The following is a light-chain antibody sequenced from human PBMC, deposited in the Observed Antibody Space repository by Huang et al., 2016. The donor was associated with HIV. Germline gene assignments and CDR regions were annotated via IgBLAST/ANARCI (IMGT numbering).Light chain of an antibody. CDR3: MQGLQAPPT. Sequence: EIVMTQSPLSLPVTPGQPASISCKSSQNLLYSYGHNLWDWYLQKPGQSPQLGVFLGSNRAPGVSARFSGSGSGTDFTLEISRVEAEDVGVYYCMQGLQAPPTFGQGTKLEI. CDR2: LGS. CDR1: QNLLYSYGHNL. J-gene: IGKJ2*01. V-gene: IGKV2-28*01.